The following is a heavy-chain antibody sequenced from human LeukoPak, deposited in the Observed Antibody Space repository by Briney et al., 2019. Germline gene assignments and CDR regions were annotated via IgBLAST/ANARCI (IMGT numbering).Heavy chain of an antibody. V-gene: IGHV3-7*01. D-gene: IGHD1-1*01. J-gene: IGHJ4*02. Sequence: PGGSLRLSCAASGFTFSSYWMIWVRQAPGKGLEWVANINQDGSEKYYVDSVKGRFTISRDNAKNSLYLQMNSLRAEDTAAYYCARLDNWNDRGPLFFDYRGQGTLVTVSS. CDR3: ARLDNWNDRGPLFFDY. CDR2: INQDGSEK. CDR1: GFTFSSYW.